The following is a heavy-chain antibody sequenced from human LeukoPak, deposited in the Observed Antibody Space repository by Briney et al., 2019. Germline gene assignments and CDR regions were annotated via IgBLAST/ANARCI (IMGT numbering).Heavy chain of an antibody. CDR2: SRNKANSYTT. Sequence: GGSLRLSCAASGXTVSDHYMDWVRQAPGKGLEWVGRSRNKANSYTTEYAASVKGRFTISRDDSKKSLYLQMNSLKTEDTAVYYCTRGAYHYDSSGYYNWYFDLWGRGTLVTVSS. CDR3: TRGAYHYDSSGYYNWYFDL. CDR1: GXTVSDHY. V-gene: IGHV3-72*01. D-gene: IGHD3-22*01. J-gene: IGHJ2*01.